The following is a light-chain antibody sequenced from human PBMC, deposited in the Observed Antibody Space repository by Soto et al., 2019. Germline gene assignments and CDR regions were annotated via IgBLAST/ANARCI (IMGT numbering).Light chain of an antibody. CDR3: QQYNSYSCA. CDR1: QGISSW. Sequence: DIQMTQSPSSVSVSVGDRVTITCRASQGISSWLAWYQQKPGKAPKLLIYKASSLESGVPSRFSGSGSGTEFTLTISSLQPDDFATYYCQQYNSYSCAFGQGTKVDIK. V-gene: IGKV1-5*03. J-gene: IGKJ1*01. CDR2: KAS.